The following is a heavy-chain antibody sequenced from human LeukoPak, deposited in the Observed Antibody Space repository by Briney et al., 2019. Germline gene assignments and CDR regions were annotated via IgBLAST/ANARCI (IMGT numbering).Heavy chain of an antibody. CDR2: ISYSGST. V-gene: IGHV4-59*08. D-gene: IGHD6-13*01. J-gene: IGHJ4*02. CDR3: ARLGPAAGTSFDY. CDR1: AGSISIYY. Sequence: PSETLSLTCTVSAGSISIYYWSWLRQPPGKGLEWIGYISYSGSTNYNPSLKSRVTISVDTSKNQFSLKLSSVTAADTAVYYCARLGPAAGTSFDYWGQGTLVTVSS.